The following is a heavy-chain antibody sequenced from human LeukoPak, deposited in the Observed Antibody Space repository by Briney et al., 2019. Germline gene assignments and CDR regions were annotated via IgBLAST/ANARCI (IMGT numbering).Heavy chain of an antibody. V-gene: IGHV5-51*01. J-gene: IGHJ4*02. Sequence: GESLKISCKGSGYSFTSYWIGWVRQLPGKGLEWLGVFYPGDSDTRYSPSFQGQVTISADKSISTAYLQWSSLKASDTAMYYCARGYCSSTSCYPTGIFDYWGQGTLVTVSS. D-gene: IGHD2-2*01. CDR2: FYPGDSDT. CDR3: ARGYCSSTSCYPTGIFDY. CDR1: GYSFTSYW.